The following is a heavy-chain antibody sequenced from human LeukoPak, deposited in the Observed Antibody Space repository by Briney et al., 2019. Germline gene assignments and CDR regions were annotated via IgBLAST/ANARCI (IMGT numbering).Heavy chain of an antibody. CDR2: INPNSGGT. J-gene: IGHJ6*01. Sequence: ASVKVSCKASGYTFTGYYMHWVRQAPGQGLEWMGWINPNSGGTNYAQKFQGWVTMTRDTSISTAYMELSRLRSDDTAVYYCARSAAGYYYDSSGSLEYSYYYYGMDVWGQVTTVTVYS. D-gene: IGHD3-22*01. V-gene: IGHV1-2*04. CDR3: ARSAAGYYYDSSGSLEYSYYYYGMDV. CDR1: GYTFTGYY.